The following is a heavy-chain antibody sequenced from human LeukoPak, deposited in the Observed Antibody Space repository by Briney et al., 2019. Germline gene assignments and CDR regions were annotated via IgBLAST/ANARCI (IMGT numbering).Heavy chain of an antibody. J-gene: IGHJ4*02. CDR3: ARDSVGATGHFDY. CDR2: VSAYNRNT. V-gene: IGHV1-18*01. CDR1: GYSFTSYG. D-gene: IGHD1-26*01. Sequence: EVSVTVPHKASGYSFTSYGISWVRQAPGQGLEWMGWVSAYNRNTNYAQMLQGRVTMTTDTSTSTAYMELRSLRSDDTAVYYSARDSVGATGHFDYWGQGTLVTVSS.